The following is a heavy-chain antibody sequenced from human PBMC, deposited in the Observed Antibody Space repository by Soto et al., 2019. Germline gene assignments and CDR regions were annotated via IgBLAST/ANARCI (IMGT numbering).Heavy chain of an antibody. Sequence: HPGGSLRLSCAASGFTVSSNYMSWVRQAPGKGLEWVSVIYSGGSTYYADSVKGRFTISRDNSKNTLYLQMNSLRAEDTAVYYCAREDYYDSSGYYGYNSAFDIWGQGTMVTVSS. CDR2: IYSGGST. D-gene: IGHD3-22*01. V-gene: IGHV3-53*01. J-gene: IGHJ3*02. CDR3: AREDYYDSSGYYGYNSAFDI. CDR1: GFTVSSNY.